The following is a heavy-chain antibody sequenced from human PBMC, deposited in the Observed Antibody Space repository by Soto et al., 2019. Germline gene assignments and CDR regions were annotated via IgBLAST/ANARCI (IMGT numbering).Heavy chain of an antibody. Sequence: SETLSLTCAVSGGSISSSNWWSWVRQPPGKGLEWIGEIYHSGSTNYNPSLKSRVTISVDKSKNQFSLKLSSVTAADTAVYYCARAARGYYYYGMDVGGQGTTVTVSS. CDR1: GGSISSSNW. CDR3: ARAARGYYYYGMDV. D-gene: IGHD6-6*01. J-gene: IGHJ6*02. V-gene: IGHV4-4*02. CDR2: IYHSGST.